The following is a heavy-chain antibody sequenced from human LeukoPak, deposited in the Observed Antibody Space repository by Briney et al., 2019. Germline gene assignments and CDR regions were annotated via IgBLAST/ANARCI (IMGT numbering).Heavy chain of an antibody. D-gene: IGHD5-24*01. V-gene: IGHV4-59*01. CDR3: ARENGYKYDY. CDR1: GGSISSYY. CDR2: IYHSGST. Sequence: SETLSLTCTVSGGSISSYYWSWIRQPPGKGLEWIGSIYHSGSTNYNPSLKSRVTISVDTSKSQFSLKLRSVTAADTAVYYCARENGYKYDYWGRGTLVTVSS. J-gene: IGHJ4*02.